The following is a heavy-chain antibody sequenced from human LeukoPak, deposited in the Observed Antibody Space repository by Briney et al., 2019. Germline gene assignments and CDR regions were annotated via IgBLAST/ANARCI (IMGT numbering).Heavy chain of an antibody. D-gene: IGHD4-23*01. CDR3: ARTTVDSDAFDI. V-gene: IGHV4-61*02. Sequence: PSETLSLTCTVSGGSISSGSYYWSWIRQPAGKGLEWIGRIYTSGSTNYNPSLKSRVTISVDTSKNQSSLKLSSVTAADTAVYYCARTTVDSDAFDIWGQGTMVTVSS. CDR1: GGSISSGSYY. CDR2: IYTSGST. J-gene: IGHJ3*02.